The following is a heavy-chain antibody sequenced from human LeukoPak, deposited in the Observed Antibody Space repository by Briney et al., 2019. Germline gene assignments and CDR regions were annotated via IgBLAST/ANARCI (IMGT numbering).Heavy chain of an antibody. J-gene: IGHJ6*03. CDR2: IYTSGST. CDR1: GGSISSYY. CDR3: ARHPGTVVNIYYYYYMDV. D-gene: IGHD4-23*01. V-gene: IGHV4-4*09. Sequence: SETLSLTCTVSGGSISSYYWSWIWQPPGKGLEWIGYIYTSGSTNYNPSLKSRVTISVDTSKNQFSLKLSSATAADTAVYYCARHPGTVVNIYYYYYMDVWGKGTTVTVSS.